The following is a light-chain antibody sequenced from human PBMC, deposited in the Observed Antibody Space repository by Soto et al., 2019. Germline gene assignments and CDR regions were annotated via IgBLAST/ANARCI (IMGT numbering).Light chain of an antibody. V-gene: IGKV3-15*01. Sequence: EIVLTQSPATLSVSPGERVTLSCRASQTIYSNVAWYQQRPGQSPRLLIYHASSRATGIPARFSGSGSGTEFTLTINSLQSEDFAVYYCQQYQNLWTFGQGTKVDI. CDR1: QTIYSN. J-gene: IGKJ1*01. CDR2: HAS. CDR3: QQYQNLWT.